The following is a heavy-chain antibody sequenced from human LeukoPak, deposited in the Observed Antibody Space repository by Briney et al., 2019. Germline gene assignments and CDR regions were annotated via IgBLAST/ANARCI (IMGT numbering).Heavy chain of an antibody. CDR1: LGSISSSSYY. CDR3: ARHKEVLLWFGELSGTWFDP. V-gene: IGHV4-39*01. CDR2: IYYSGST. J-gene: IGHJ5*02. Sequence: SETLSLTCTVSLGSISSSSYYCGWIRQPPGKGLEWIGSIYYSGSTYYNPSLKSRVTISVDTSKNQFSLKLSSVTAADTAVYYCARHKEVLLWFGELSGTWFDPWGQGTLVTVSS. D-gene: IGHD3-10*01.